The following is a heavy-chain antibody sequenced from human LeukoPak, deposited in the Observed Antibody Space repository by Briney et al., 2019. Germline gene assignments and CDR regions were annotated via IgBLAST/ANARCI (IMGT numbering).Heavy chain of an antibody. CDR2: IRSKANSYAT. CDR1: GFTFSGSA. CDR3: AKEGSWAAGEGLVY. D-gene: IGHD6-13*01. V-gene: IGHV3-73*01. J-gene: IGHJ4*02. Sequence: GGSLRLSCAASGFTFSGSAMHWVRQASGKGLEWVGRIRSKANSYATAYAASVKGRFTISRDNSKNTLYLQMNSLRAEDTAVYYCAKEGSWAAGEGLVYWGQGTLVTVSS.